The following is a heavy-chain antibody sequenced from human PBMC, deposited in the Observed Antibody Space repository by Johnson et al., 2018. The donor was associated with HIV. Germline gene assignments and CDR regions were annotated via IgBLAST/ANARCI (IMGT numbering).Heavy chain of an antibody. CDR2: IKNGGSDK. J-gene: IGHJ3*01. CDR3: ARGNVGGFDL. CDR1: GFTHSAYW. Sequence: VQLMESGGGLVQPGGSLRLSCAASGFTHSAYWMTWVRQAPGKGLEWVANIKNGGSDKYYVDSVKGRFTISKDNGINTLYLPLNHLVAEYTAVYYCARGNVGGFDLWGQGTMVTVSS. V-gene: IGHV3-7*02. D-gene: IGHD1-26*01.